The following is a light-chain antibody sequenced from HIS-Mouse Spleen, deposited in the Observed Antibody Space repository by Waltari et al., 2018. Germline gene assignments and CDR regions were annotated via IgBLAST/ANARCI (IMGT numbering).Light chain of an antibody. J-gene: IGKJ1*01. Sequence: DIVMTQSPDSLAVSLGERATINCKSSQSVLYSSNNKNYLAWYQQKPGQPPKLLIYWASTRASGVPDRFSGSGSGPDFTLTISSLQAEDVAVYYCQQYYSTPPTFGQGTKVEIK. V-gene: IGKV4-1*01. CDR1: QSVLYSSNNKNY. CDR3: QQYYSTPPT. CDR2: WAS.